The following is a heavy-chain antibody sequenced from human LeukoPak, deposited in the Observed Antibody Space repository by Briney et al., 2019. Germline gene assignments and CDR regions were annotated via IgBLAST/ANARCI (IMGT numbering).Heavy chain of an antibody. J-gene: IGHJ6*02. V-gene: IGHV3-53*01. CDR3: ARVAARPRYYYYYGMDV. Sequence: YSGGSTYYADSVKGRFTISRDNSKNTLYLQMNSLRAEDTAVYYCARVAARPRYYYYYGMDVWGQGTTVTVSS. CDR2: YSGGST. D-gene: IGHD6-6*01.